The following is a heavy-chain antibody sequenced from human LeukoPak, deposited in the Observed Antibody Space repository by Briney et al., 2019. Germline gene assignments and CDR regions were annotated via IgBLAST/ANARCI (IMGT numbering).Heavy chain of an antibody. CDR3: ARNGHYSADY. J-gene: IGHJ4*02. D-gene: IGHD4-17*01. Sequence: SETLSLTCVVSGYSISSGFWWSWVRQLPGKGLEWIGEIHRSGSTNYNPSLKSRVTISVDKSKNQFSLNLSSVTATDTATYFCARNGHYSADYWGQGTLVTVSS. CDR2: IHRSGST. V-gene: IGHV4-4*02. CDR1: GYSISSGFW.